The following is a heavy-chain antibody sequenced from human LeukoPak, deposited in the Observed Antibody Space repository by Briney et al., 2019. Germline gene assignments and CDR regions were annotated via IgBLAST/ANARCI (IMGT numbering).Heavy chain of an antibody. Sequence: ASVKVSCKASGYTFTSYGISWVRQAPGQGLEWMGWISAYNGNTNYAQKLQGRVTMTTDTSTSTAYMELRSLRSDDTAVYYCARLRRGNYDILTGPVYYFDYWGQGTLVTVSS. CDR2: ISAYNGNT. D-gene: IGHD3-9*01. CDR3: ARLRRGNYDILTGPVYYFDY. J-gene: IGHJ4*02. CDR1: GYTFTSYG. V-gene: IGHV1-18*01.